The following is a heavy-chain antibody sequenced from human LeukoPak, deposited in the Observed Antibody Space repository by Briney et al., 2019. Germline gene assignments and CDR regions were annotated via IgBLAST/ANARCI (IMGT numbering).Heavy chain of an antibody. V-gene: IGHV1-69*04. CDR2: IIPILGIA. CDR1: GGTFSSYS. Sequence: GASVKVSCKASGGTFSSYSISWVRQAPGQGLEWMGRIIPILGIANYAQKLQGRVTMTTDTSTSTAYMELRSLRSDDTAVYYCARVMDIVATPHFDYWGQGTLVTVSS. J-gene: IGHJ4*02. CDR3: ARVMDIVATPHFDY. D-gene: IGHD5-12*01.